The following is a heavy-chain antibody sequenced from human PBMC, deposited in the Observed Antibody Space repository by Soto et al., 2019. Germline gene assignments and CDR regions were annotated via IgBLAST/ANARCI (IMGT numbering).Heavy chain of an antibody. CDR1: GGSISSSSYY. CDR2: IYYSGST. J-gene: IGHJ3*02. CDR3: ARLGYDILTGYPQVGYAFDI. Sequence: SETLSLTCTVSGGSISSSSYYWGWIRQPPGKGLEWIGSIYYSGSTYYNPSLKSRVTISVDTSKNQFSLKLSSVTAADTAVYYCARLGYDILTGYPQVGYAFDIWGQGTMVTVSS. D-gene: IGHD3-9*01. V-gene: IGHV4-39*01.